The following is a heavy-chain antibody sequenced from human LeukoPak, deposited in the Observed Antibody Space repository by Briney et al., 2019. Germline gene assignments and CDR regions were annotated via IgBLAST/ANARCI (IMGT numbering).Heavy chain of an antibody. Sequence: GGSLRLSCAASGFTFSSYSMNWVRQAPGKGLEWVSGISGSGYSTYYADSVKGRFTISRDNSKNTLYLQMNSLRAEDTAVYYCAKDLGSVVTPPSLDYWGQGTLVTVSS. V-gene: IGHV3-23*01. CDR2: ISGSGYST. J-gene: IGHJ4*02. CDR1: GFTFSSYS. CDR3: AKDLGSVVTPPSLDY. D-gene: IGHD4-23*01.